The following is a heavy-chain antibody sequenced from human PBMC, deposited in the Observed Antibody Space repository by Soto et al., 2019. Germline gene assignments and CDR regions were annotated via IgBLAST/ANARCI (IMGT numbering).Heavy chain of an antibody. Sequence: GGSLRLSCAASGFTFSSYGMHWVRQAPGKGLEWVAVISYDGSNKYYADSVKGRFTISRDNSKNTLYLQMNSLRAEDTAVYYCARDNPGIVVVITPAGAFDIWGQGTMVTVSS. CDR3: ARDNPGIVVVITPAGAFDI. CDR2: ISYDGSNK. D-gene: IGHD3-22*01. CDR1: GFTFSSYG. V-gene: IGHV3-30*19. J-gene: IGHJ3*02.